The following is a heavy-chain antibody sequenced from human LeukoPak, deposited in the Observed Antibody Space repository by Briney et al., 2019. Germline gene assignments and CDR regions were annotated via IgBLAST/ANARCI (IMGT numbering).Heavy chain of an antibody. CDR1: GFTFSSYE. CDR3: AHVKARSGSTFDI. J-gene: IGHJ3*02. D-gene: IGHD3-10*01. Sequence: GGSLRLSCAASGFTFSSYEMNWVRQAPGKGLEWVSYISSSGSTIYYADSVKGRFTISRDNAKNSLYLQMNSLRAEDTAVYYCAHVKARSGSTFDIWGQGTMVTVPS. V-gene: IGHV3-48*03. CDR2: ISSSGSTI.